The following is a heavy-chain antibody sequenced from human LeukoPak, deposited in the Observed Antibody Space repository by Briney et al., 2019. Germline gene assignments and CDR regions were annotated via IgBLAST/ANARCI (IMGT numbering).Heavy chain of an antibody. CDR3: ARGGTYSWDGLDI. Sequence: GGSLRLSCAASGFTFSSYWIHWVRQAPGKGLVWVSTLNSAGSITPYADSVKGRFTISRDNAKNTLYLQMSSLRAEDTALYYCARGGTYSWDGLDIWGKGTMVTVSS. J-gene: IGHJ3*02. V-gene: IGHV3-74*01. CDR1: GFTFSSYW. CDR2: LNSAGSIT. D-gene: IGHD1-26*01.